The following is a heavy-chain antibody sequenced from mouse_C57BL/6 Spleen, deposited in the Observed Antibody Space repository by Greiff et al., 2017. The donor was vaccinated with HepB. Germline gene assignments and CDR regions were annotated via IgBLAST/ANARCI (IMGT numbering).Heavy chain of an antibody. J-gene: IGHJ1*03. V-gene: IGHV5-17*01. CDR1: GFTFSDYG. D-gene: IGHD1-1*01. Sequence: EVKVVESGGGLVKPGGSLKLSCAASGFTFSDYGMHWVRQAPEKGLEWVAYISSGSSTIYYADTEKGRFTISRDNAKNTLFLQMTSLRSEDTAMYYCARPGVTTVDWYFDVWGTGTTVTVSS. CDR3: ARPGVTTVDWYFDV. CDR2: ISSGSSTI.